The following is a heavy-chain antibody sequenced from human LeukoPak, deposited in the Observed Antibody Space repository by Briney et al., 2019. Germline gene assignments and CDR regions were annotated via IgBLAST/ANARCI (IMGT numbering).Heavy chain of an antibody. CDR2: ISYSGST. D-gene: IGHD6-19*01. CDR3: ARHDSPYTSGCPFDY. CDR1: GDSISSSSYY. V-gene: IGHV4-39*01. J-gene: IGHJ4*02. Sequence: SETLSLTCAVSGDSISSSSYYWGWIRQSPGKGLEWIGTISYSGSTYYNPSLRSRVTISGDTSKNQFSLKLTSVTAADTAVYYCARHDSPYTSGCPFDYWGQGTLVTVSS.